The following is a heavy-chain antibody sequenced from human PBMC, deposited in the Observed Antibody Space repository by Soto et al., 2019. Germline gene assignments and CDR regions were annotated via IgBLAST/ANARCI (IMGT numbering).Heavy chain of an antibody. J-gene: IGHJ5*02. Sequence: PSETLSLTCTVSGGSVSSGSYYWSWIRQPPGKGLEWIGYIYYSGSTNYNPSLKSRVTISVDTSKNQFSLKLSSVTAADTAVYYCERWAAIWWFDPWGQGTLVTVSS. CDR1: GGSVSSGSYY. CDR3: ERWAAIWWFDP. V-gene: IGHV4-61*01. D-gene: IGHD2-2*02. CDR2: IYYSGST.